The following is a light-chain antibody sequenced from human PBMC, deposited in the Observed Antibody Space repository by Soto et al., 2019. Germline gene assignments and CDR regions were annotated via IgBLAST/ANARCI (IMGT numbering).Light chain of an antibody. Sequence: QAVVTQPPSASGSPGQSVTISCTGTSSDVGGYNYVSWYQQHPGKAPKLVIYEVNKRPSGVPDRFSGSKSGNTASLTVSGLQPEDEADYHCNSYAGSNNVVFGGGTQLTVL. J-gene: IGLJ2*01. CDR2: EVN. CDR3: NSYAGSNNVV. V-gene: IGLV2-8*01. CDR1: SSDVGGYNY.